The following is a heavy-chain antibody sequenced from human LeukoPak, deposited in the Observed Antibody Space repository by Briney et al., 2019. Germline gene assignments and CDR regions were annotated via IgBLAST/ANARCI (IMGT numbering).Heavy chain of an antibody. J-gene: IGHJ5*02. V-gene: IGHV3-21*04. CDR2: ISSTSSSI. CDR1: GFTFSSYS. D-gene: IGHD3-10*01. CDR3: AKDLVRLGELLSKRDWFDP. Sequence: PGGSLRLSCAASGFTFSSYSMNWVRQAPGTGLEWVSSISSTSSSITYTDSVKGRFTISRDNANNSMYLQMDSLRAEDTAVYYCAKDLVRLGELLSKRDWFDPWGQGTLVTVSS.